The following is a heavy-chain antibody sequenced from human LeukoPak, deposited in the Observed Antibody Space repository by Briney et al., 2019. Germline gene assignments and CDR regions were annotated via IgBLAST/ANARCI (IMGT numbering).Heavy chain of an antibody. Sequence: GASVKVSCKASGYTFTSYAMHWVRQAPGQRLEWMGWINAGNGNTKYSQKFQGRVTITRDTPASTAYMELSSLRSEDTAVYYCARRRCSSTSCSSAPLDYWGQGTLVTVSS. CDR3: ARRRCSSTSCSSAPLDY. D-gene: IGHD2-2*01. J-gene: IGHJ4*02. V-gene: IGHV1-3*01. CDR2: INAGNGNT. CDR1: GYTFTSYA.